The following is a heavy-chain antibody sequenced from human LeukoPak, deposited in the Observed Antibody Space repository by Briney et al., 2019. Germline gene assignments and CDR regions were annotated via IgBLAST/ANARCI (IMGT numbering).Heavy chain of an antibody. CDR2: INPNSGGT. CDR1: GYTFTGSY. Sequence: ASVKVSCKASGYTFTGSYMHWVPQAPGQGLEWMGWINPNSGGTNYAQKFQGRVTMTRDTSISTAYMELSRLRSDDTAVYYCARDGDSGYDYSKFYYFDYWGQGTLVTVSS. D-gene: IGHD5-12*01. CDR3: ARDGDSGYDYSKFYYFDY. J-gene: IGHJ4*02. V-gene: IGHV1-2*02.